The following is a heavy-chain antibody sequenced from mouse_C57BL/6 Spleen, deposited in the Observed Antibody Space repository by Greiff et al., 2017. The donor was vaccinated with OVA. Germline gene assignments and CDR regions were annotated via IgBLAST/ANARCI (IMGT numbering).Heavy chain of an antibody. CDR3: ARDYGSISWFAY. V-gene: IGHV5-17*01. J-gene: IGHJ3*01. Sequence: EVMLVESGGGLVKPGGSLKLSCAASGFTFSDYGMHWVRQAPEKGLEWVAYISSGSSTLYYADTVKGRFTISRDNAKNTLFLQMTSLRSEDTAMYYCARDYGSISWFAYWGQGTLVTVSA. CDR1: GFTFSDYG. CDR2: ISSGSSTL. D-gene: IGHD1-1*01.